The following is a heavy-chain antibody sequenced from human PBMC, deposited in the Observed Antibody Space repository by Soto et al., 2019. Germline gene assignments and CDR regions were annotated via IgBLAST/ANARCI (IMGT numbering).Heavy chain of an antibody. CDR2: IWNNGNRK. V-gene: IGHV3-33*01. CDR1: GFTFWNYG. J-gene: IGHJ5*02. D-gene: IGHD2-2*01. CDR3: ARAVSTTAVNWFDP. Sequence: QVQLVESGGGVVQPGRSLRLSCAASGFTFWNYGMHWVRQAPGKGPEWVATIWNNGNRKYYADSVTGRFTISRDNYRNTLYLEMNSLRGEDTAVYYCARAVSTTAVNWFDPWGQGTQVTVSS.